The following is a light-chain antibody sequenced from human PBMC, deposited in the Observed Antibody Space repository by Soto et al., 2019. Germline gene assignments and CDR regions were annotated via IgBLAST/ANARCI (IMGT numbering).Light chain of an antibody. CDR3: CSYAGSSTLV. J-gene: IGLJ2*01. CDR2: EVS. CDR1: SSDVGSYNL. V-gene: IGLV2-23*02. Sequence: QSALTQPASVSGSPGQSITISCTGTSSDVGSYNLVSWYQQHPGKAPKLMIYEVSKRPSGVSNRFSGSKSGNTASLTISGLQADDEAEYYCCSYAGSSTLVFGGGTKVTIL.